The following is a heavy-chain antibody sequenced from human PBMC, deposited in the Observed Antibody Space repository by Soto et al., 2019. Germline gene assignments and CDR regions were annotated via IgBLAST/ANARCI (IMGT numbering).Heavy chain of an antibody. CDR3: ARRYVSAIDY. Sequence: QVQLQESGPGLVKPSETLSLTCTVSGGTISSWYWSWIRQPPGKGLEWIGYIYYSGSTNCNPSLKSRGTISVDTSKNQFSLKLSSVTAADTAVYYCARRYVSAIDYWGQGTLVPVS. D-gene: IGHD3-16*01. CDR2: IYYSGST. V-gene: IGHV4-59*08. CDR1: GGTISSWY. J-gene: IGHJ4*02.